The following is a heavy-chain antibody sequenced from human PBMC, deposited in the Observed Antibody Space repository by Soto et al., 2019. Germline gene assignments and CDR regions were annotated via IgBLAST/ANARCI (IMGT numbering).Heavy chain of an antibody. CDR3: ARQISGDSEGFDI. D-gene: IGHD2-21*02. V-gene: IGHV1-2*02. J-gene: IGHJ3*02. Sequence: QVQLEQSGAEVKKPGASVTVSCKASGYTFTGYYIHWVRQAPGQGLERVGWINPNSGATNYAQKLQGRVTLTRDTSISTAYMVVSRLRSDDTAVYYCARQISGDSEGFDIWGPGTMVTVSS. CDR2: INPNSGAT. CDR1: GYTFTGYY.